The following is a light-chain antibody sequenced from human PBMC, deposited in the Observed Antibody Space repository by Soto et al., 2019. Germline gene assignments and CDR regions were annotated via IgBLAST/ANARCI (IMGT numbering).Light chain of an antibody. CDR2: DAS. CDR3: QQRSNWHET. V-gene: IGKV3-11*01. Sequence: EIVLTQSPATLSLSPGERATLSCRASQSVSSYLAWYQQKPGQAPRLLIYDASNRATGIPARFSGSGSGTDFALTISSLEPEDFAVYYCQQRSNWHETFGQGTKVHIK. J-gene: IGKJ1*01. CDR1: QSVSSY.